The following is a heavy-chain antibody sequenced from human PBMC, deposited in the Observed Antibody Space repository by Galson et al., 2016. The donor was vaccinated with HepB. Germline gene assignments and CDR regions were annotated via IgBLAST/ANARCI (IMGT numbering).Heavy chain of an antibody. V-gene: IGHV3-53*01. CDR3: ARRPGI. Sequence: SLRLSCAASGFSVNSNYMSWVRQAPGKGLEWVSHIYRNGNTYYADSVKGRFTIFKDKTKHTLYLQMNSLRAEDTAVYYCARRPGIWGQGTMVTVSS. D-gene: IGHD1-14*01. CDR1: GFSVNSNY. J-gene: IGHJ3*02. CDR2: IYRNGNT.